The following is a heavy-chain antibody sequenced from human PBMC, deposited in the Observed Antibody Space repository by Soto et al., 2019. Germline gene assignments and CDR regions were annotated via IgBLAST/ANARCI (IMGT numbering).Heavy chain of an antibody. V-gene: IGHV1-69*01. Sequence: QVQLVQSGAEVKKPGSSVKVSCKASGGTFSSYAISWVRQAPGQGLEWMGGIIPIFGTANYAQKFQGRVRITADESASSAYMELSSLRSEDTAVYYCARVIAAALSWDDAFDIWGQGTMVTVSS. CDR3: ARVIAAALSWDDAFDI. CDR2: IIPIFGTA. J-gene: IGHJ3*02. CDR1: GGTFSSYA. D-gene: IGHD3-16*02.